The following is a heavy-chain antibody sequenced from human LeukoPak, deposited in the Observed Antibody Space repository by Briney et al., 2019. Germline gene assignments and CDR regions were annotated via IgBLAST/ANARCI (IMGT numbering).Heavy chain of an antibody. CDR2: IYDSGST. J-gene: IGHJ4*02. CDR1: GGSISSHY. Sequence: SETLSLTCTVSGGSISSHYWSWIRQPPGKGLEWIGYIYDSGSTNYNPSLKSRVTISVDTSKNQFSLKLSPVTAADTAVYYCARSRLNYGTFDYWGQGTLVTVSS. D-gene: IGHD4-17*01. CDR3: ARSRLNYGTFDY. V-gene: IGHV4-59*08.